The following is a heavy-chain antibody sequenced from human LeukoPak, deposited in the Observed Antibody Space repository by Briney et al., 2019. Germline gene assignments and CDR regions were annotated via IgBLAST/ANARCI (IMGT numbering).Heavy chain of an antibody. CDR2: TYYRSKWYN. D-gene: IGHD6-13*01. V-gene: IGHV6-1*01. Sequence: SQTLSLTCAISGDSVSSNSAAWNWIRQSPSRGLEWLGRTYYRSKWYNDYAVSVKSRITINPDTSKNQFSLQLNSVTPEDTAVYYCAREFWLGGAAAGASSYMDVWGKGTTVTVSS. CDR1: GDSVSSNSAA. CDR3: AREFWLGGAAAGASSYMDV. J-gene: IGHJ6*03.